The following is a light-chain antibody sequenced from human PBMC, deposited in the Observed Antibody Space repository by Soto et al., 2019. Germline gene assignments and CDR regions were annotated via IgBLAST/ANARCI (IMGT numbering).Light chain of an antibody. CDR2: AVN. Sequence: QSALTQPRSVSGSPGQSVTISCTGTSSDVGDYNYVSWYQQHPGKAPKLLIYAVNMQPSGVPDRFSGSKSGNTASLTISGLQAEDEADYSCCSNAGSYTWVFGGGPKLTVL. V-gene: IGLV2-11*01. J-gene: IGLJ3*02. CDR3: CSNAGSYTWV. CDR1: SSDVGDYNY.